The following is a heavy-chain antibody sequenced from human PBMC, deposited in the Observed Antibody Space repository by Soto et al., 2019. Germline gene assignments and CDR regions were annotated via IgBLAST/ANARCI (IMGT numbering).Heavy chain of an antibody. J-gene: IGHJ4*02. CDR3: ARVGRDIVVVPAAMRRYFDY. CDR2: INHSGST. V-gene: IGHV4-34*01. CDR1: GGSFSGYY. Sequence: SSETLSLTCGVYGGSFSGYYWSWIRQPPGKGLEWIGEINHSGSTNYNPSLKSRVTISEDTSKNQFSLKLSSVTAADTAVYYCARVGRDIVVVPAAMRRYFDYWGQGTQVTVSS. D-gene: IGHD2-2*01.